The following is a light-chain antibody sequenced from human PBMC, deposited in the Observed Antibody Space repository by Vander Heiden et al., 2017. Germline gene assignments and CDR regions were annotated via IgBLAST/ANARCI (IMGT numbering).Light chain of an antibody. CDR2: KAS. CDR1: QSISSW. J-gene: IGKJ2*01. Sequence: DIQMTHSPSTLSASVENRVTITCRTNQSISSWLAWYQQKPGKAHKLLIYKASSLESGVPSRFSGSGSGTEFTLTISSLQPDDSATYYCQQYDSYSYTFGQGTKLEIK. CDR3: QQYDSYSYT. V-gene: IGKV1-5*03.